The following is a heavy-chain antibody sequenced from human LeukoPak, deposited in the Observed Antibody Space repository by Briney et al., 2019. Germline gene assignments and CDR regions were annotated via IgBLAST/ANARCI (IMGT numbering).Heavy chain of an antibody. Sequence: PGGSLRLSCAVSGFTFTMYWMHWVRQGPGKGLEWVSRITSDGSATGYADSVKGRFTISRDNAKNSLYLQMNSLRAEDTAVYYCARGLYSSGWGLTYYFDYWGQGTLVTVSS. J-gene: IGHJ4*02. CDR3: ARGLYSSGWGLTYYFDY. CDR2: ITSDGSAT. D-gene: IGHD6-19*01. CDR1: GFTFTMYW. V-gene: IGHV3-74*01.